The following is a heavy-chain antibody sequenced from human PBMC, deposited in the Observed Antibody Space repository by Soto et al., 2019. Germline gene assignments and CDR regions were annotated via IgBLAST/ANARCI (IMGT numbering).Heavy chain of an antibody. CDR1: GGSVSSGSYY. V-gene: IGHV4-61*01. CDR3: ARDSVDTAMAYFDY. Sequence: SETLSLTCTVSGGSVSSGSYYWSWIRQPPGKGLEWIGYIYYSGSTNYNPSLKSRVTISVDTSKNQFSLKLSSVTAADTAVYYCARDSVDTAMAYFDYWGQGTLVTVSS. D-gene: IGHD5-18*01. J-gene: IGHJ4*02. CDR2: IYYSGST.